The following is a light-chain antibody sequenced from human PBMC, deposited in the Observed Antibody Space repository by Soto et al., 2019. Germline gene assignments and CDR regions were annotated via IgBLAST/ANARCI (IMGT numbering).Light chain of an antibody. V-gene: IGKV1-5*03. CDR3: QQYNNWPWT. Sequence: DIQMTQSPSTLSGSVGDRVTITFRASQTISSWLAWYQQKPGKAPKLLIYKASTLKSGVPSRFSGSGSGTDFTLTISSLQSEDFAVYYCQQYNNWPWTFGQGTKVDIK. CDR2: KAS. CDR1: QTISSW. J-gene: IGKJ1*01.